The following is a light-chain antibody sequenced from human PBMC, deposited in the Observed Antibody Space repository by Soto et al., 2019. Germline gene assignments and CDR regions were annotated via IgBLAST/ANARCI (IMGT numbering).Light chain of an antibody. CDR2: GAS. V-gene: IGKV1-39*01. Sequence: DIHVTQSPSSLPASLGDRVTITCRASENIKNYLLWYQQKPGKAPKLLIYGASTLKTGVPSRFSGSGSGTDFTFTIGGLQPDDFATYYVSQIYSAQWTFGQGTRV. CDR1: ENIKNY. J-gene: IGKJ1*01. CDR3: SQIYSAQWT.